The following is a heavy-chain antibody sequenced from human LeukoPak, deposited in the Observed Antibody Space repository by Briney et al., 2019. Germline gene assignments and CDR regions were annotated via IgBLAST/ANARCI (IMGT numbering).Heavy chain of an antibody. CDR2: ISYGGSNK. Sequence: GGSLRLSCAASGFTFSSYGMHWVRQAPGKGLEWVAVISYGGSNKYYADSVKGRFTISRDNSKNTLYLQMNSLRAEDTAVYYCAKKPGYSYGYSYYYYGMDVWGQGTTVTVSS. CDR3: AKKPGYSYGYSYYYYGMDV. V-gene: IGHV3-30*18. J-gene: IGHJ6*02. D-gene: IGHD5-18*01. CDR1: GFTFSSYG.